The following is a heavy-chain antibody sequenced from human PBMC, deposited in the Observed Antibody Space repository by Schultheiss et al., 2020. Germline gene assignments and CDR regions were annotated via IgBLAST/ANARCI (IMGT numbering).Heavy chain of an antibody. CDR3: ARVGVVPAARVYYYYYYGMDV. J-gene: IGHJ6*02. CDR1: GFTFSSYA. D-gene: IGHD2-2*01. V-gene: IGHV3-74*01. Sequence: GGSLRLSCAASGFTFSSYAMHWVRQVPGKGLEWVSRINSDGSSTSYADSVKGRFTISRDNAKNTLYLQMNSLRAEDTAVYYCARVGVVPAARVYYYYYYGMDVWGQGTTVTVAS. CDR2: INSDGSST.